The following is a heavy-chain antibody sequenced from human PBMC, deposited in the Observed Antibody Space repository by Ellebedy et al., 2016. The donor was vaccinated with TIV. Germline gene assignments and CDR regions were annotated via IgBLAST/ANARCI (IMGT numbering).Heavy chain of an antibody. D-gene: IGHD6-25*01. J-gene: IGHJ5*02. Sequence: GESLKISCEASGFTFSNSALHWVRQAPGKGLEWISYIVTTNNVTYYAESVKGRFTISRDTSKNTLYLQINSLRAEDSAVYYCARGGRSSGWFANWGQGALVSVSS. CDR3: ARGGRSSGWFAN. CDR1: GFTFSNSA. CDR2: IVTTNNVT. V-gene: IGHV3-23*01.